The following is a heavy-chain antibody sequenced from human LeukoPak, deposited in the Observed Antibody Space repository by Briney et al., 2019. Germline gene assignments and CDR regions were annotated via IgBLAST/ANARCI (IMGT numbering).Heavy chain of an antibody. Sequence: PSETLSLTCTVSGGSISSGDFYWSWIRQPAGKGLEWIGRIYTSGSTNYNPSLQSRVTISVDTSKNQFSLKLSSVTAADTAVYYCAGGLIAAAGTADYWGQGTLVTVSS. D-gene: IGHD6-13*01. CDR1: GGSISSGDFY. J-gene: IGHJ4*02. V-gene: IGHV4-61*02. CDR2: IYTSGST. CDR3: AGGLIAAAGTADY.